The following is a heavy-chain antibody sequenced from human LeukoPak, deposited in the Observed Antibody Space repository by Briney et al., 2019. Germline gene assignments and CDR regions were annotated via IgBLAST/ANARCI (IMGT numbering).Heavy chain of an antibody. Sequence: GGSLRLSCAASGFTVSSNYMSWVRQAPGKGLEWVSVIYSGGSTYYADSVKGRFTISRDNSKNTLYLQMNSLRAEDTAVYYCARVDSSSWYPGYYYYYMDVWGKGTTVTVSS. CDR3: ARVDSSSWYPGYYYYYMDV. V-gene: IGHV3-53*01. CDR2: IYSGGST. J-gene: IGHJ6*03. CDR1: GFTVSSNY. D-gene: IGHD6-13*01.